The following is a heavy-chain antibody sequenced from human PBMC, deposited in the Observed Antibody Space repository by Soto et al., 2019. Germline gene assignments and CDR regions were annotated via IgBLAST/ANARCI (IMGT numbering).Heavy chain of an antibody. CDR3: ARDVVGSDYFDS. CDR1: GYTFTDYY. J-gene: IGHJ4*02. D-gene: IGHD1-26*01. V-gene: IGHV1-2*02. Sequence: QVQLVQSGAEVRKPGASVKVSCKASGYTFTDYYMHWVRQAPGQGLEWMVWINPKTGGTNYVQKFQGRVTMTRDTSITTAYMELSRLRSDDTAVYYCARDVVGSDYFDSWGQGTLVTVSS. CDR2: INPKTGGT.